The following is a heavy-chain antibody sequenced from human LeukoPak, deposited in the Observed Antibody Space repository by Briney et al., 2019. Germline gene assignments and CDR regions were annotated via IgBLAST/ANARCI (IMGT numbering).Heavy chain of an antibody. J-gene: IGHJ4*02. V-gene: IGHV3-7*03. CDR1: GFTFSSYW. CDR2: IKQDGRDK. CDR3: VRYFTAVAPTLRLDY. Sequence: GGSLRLSCAASGFTFSSYWMNWVRQAPGKGLEWVATIKQDGRDKYYVDSVKGRFTISRDDAKNSPYLQMNSLRVEDTAVYHCVRYFTAVAPTLRLDYWGQGTLVTVSS. D-gene: IGHD6-19*01.